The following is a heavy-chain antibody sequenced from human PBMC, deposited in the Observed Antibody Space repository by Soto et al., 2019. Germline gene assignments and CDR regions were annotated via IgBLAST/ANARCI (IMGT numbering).Heavy chain of an antibody. D-gene: IGHD2-2*01. CDR3: ARDDLGHCSSTSCYGGWFDP. Sequence: VKVSCKASGYTFTSNAMHWVRQAPGQRLEWMGWINAGNGNTKYSQKFQGRVTITRDTSASTAYMELSSLRSEDTAVYYCARDDLGHCSSTSCYGGWFDPWGQGTLVTVSS. V-gene: IGHV1-3*01. CDR2: INAGNGNT. J-gene: IGHJ5*02. CDR1: GYTFTSNA.